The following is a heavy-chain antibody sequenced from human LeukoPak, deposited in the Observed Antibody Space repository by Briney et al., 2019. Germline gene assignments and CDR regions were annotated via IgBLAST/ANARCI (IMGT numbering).Heavy chain of an antibody. Sequence: GRSLRLSCAPPEFAFSVRGMTWARLALGKGLQWVSTIPSSGNDIYYADSVKGRFTSSRDNAKNSVYLQMNSLTADDTAVYYCARDGSGWSRDVWGQGTTVTVSS. D-gene: IGHD6-19*01. J-gene: IGHJ6*02. CDR2: IPSSGNDI. CDR3: ARDGSGWSRDV. V-gene: IGHV3-21*01. CDR1: EFAFSVRG.